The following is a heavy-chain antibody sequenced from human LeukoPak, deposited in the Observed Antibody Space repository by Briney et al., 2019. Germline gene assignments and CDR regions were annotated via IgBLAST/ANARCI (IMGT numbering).Heavy chain of an antibody. Sequence: GGSLRLSCAASGFTFSDYYMSWIRQAPGKGLKWVSYISSSSSYTNYADSVKGRFTISRDNAKNSLYLQMDSLRAEDTAVYYCARVWFGSFDYWGQGTLITVSS. CDR1: GFTFSDYY. V-gene: IGHV3-11*06. CDR2: ISSSSSYT. CDR3: ARVWFGSFDY. J-gene: IGHJ4*02. D-gene: IGHD3-10*01.